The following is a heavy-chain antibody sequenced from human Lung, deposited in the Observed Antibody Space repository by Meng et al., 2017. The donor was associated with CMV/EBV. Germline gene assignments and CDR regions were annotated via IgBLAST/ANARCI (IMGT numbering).Heavy chain of an antibody. D-gene: IGHD6-13*01. J-gene: IGHJ4*02. Sequence: ASVXVPXXADGYIFTSYFIHWVRQAPGQGLEWMGKINPSGGRTTHAQKFQGRLTMTRNSSTSTIYMEVGSLRSEDTAVYYCARGRGPSGSWYIDYWGQGNXVTVSS. CDR3: ARGRGPSGSWYIDY. CDR1: GYIFTSYF. V-gene: IGHV1-46*01. CDR2: INPSGGRT.